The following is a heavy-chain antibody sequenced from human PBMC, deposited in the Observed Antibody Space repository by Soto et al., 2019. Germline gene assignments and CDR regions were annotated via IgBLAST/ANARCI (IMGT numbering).Heavy chain of an antibody. CDR3: ARDYDSGGSTKIPDAFDI. D-gene: IGHD3-22*01. V-gene: IGHV4-4*02. J-gene: IGHJ3*02. Sequence: SETLSLTCAVSGGSISSSNWWSWVRQPPGKGLEWIGEIYHSGNTNYNPSLKSRVTISVDKSKNQFSLKLSSVTAADTAVYYCARDYDSGGSTKIPDAFDIWVQGTMVTVSS. CDR1: GGSISSSNW. CDR2: IYHSGNT.